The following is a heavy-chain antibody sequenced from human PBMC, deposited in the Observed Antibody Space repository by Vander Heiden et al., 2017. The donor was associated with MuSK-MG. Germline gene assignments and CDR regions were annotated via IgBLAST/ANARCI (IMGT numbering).Heavy chain of an antibody. D-gene: IGHD2-21*01. CDR1: AGPISSSSYN. V-gene: IGHV4-39*01. CDR3: ARRPVVYGGGDY. J-gene: IGHJ4*02. Sequence: QPHPQESGPGLAKPSETLSLTCTRSAGPISSSSYNWGRPRQPPGNGPEWIGSIYYRGSTYYNPSLKSRVTISVDTSKNQFSLKLRSVTAADTAVYYCARRPVVYGGGDYWGQGTLVTVSS. CDR2: IYYRGST.